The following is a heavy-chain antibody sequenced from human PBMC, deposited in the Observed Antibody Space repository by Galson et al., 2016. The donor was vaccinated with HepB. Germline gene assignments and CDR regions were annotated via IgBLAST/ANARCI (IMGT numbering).Heavy chain of an antibody. V-gene: IGHV1-18*01. Sequence: SVKVSCKASGYTFLAYVITWVRQAPGQGLECIGWSSPHSGNSSVAQHFQGRVILTTETSTTTAYMELKNLRSADTAVYYCARSLYSMISVPGWWGQGTLVTVSS. D-gene: IGHD3-10*02. CDR3: ARSLYSMISVPGW. CDR2: SSPHSGNS. J-gene: IGHJ1*01. CDR1: GYTFLAYV.